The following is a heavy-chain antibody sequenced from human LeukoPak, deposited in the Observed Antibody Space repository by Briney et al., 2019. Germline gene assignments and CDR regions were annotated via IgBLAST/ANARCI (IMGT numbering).Heavy chain of an antibody. CDR2: ISGSGGST. J-gene: IGHJ4*02. CDR1: GCTFSSYA. V-gene: IGHV3-23*01. Sequence: PGGSLRLSCAASGCTFSSYAMSWVRQAPGKGLEGVSAISGSGGSTYYADSVKGRFTISRDNSKNTLYLQMNSLRAEDTAVYYCAKVGAVAVPYYFDYWGQGPLVTVSS. D-gene: IGHD6-19*01. CDR3: AKVGAVAVPYYFDY.